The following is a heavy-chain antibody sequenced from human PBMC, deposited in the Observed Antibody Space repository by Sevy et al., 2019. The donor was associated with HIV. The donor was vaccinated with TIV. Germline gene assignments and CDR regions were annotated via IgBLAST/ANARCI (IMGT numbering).Heavy chain of an antibody. Sequence: GGSLRLSCAASGFTFSSYVMSWVRQAPGKGLEWVSAISGSGGSTYYADSVKGRFTISRDNSKNTLYLQMNSLRAEDTAVYYCAKVKGTYYDILTGYPYFDYWGQGTLVTVSS. CDR3: AKVKGTYYDILTGYPYFDY. CDR2: ISGSGGST. CDR1: GFTFSSYV. V-gene: IGHV3-23*01. J-gene: IGHJ4*02. D-gene: IGHD3-9*01.